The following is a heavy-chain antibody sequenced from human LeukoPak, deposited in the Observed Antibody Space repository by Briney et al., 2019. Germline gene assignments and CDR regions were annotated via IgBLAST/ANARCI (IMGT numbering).Heavy chain of an antibody. CDR3: ARGLGGSRHMEPLNY. Sequence: ASVKVSCKASGYTFTSYDINWVRQATGQGLEWMGWMNPNSGNTGYAQKFQGRVTMTRNTSISTAYMELSSLRSEDAAVYYCARGLGGSRHMEPLNYWGQGTLVTVSS. V-gene: IGHV1-8*01. CDR1: GYTFTSYD. J-gene: IGHJ4*02. D-gene: IGHD1-26*01. CDR2: MNPNSGNT.